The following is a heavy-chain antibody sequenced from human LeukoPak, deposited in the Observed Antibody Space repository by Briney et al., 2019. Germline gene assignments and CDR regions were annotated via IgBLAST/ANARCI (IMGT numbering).Heavy chain of an antibody. CDR2: IVVGSGNT. J-gene: IGHJ4*02. Sequence: SVKVSCKASGFTFTSSAVQWVRQARGQRLEWIGRIVVGSGNTNYAQKFQERVTITRDMSTSTAYMELSSLRSEDTAVYYCAARPWGNYGDYSEDWGQGTLVTVSS. V-gene: IGHV1-58*01. D-gene: IGHD4-17*01. CDR3: AARPWGNYGDYSED. CDR1: GFTFTSSA.